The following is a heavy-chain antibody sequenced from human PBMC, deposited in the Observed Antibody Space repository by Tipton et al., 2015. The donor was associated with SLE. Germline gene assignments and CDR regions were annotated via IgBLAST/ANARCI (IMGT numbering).Heavy chain of an antibody. Sequence: TLSLTCSVSGFSITSGHYWGWIRQPPGKGLEWLGNIYQSGGTYHSPSLKRRVTMSVDTSKNQFSLRLRSVTAADTAVYYCARRRSETGLFSKRGWFDPWGQGTLVTVSS. J-gene: IGHJ5*02. V-gene: IGHV4-38-2*01. CDR3: ARRRSETGLFSKRGWFDP. CDR2: IYQSGGT. CDR1: GFSITSGHY. D-gene: IGHD3-10*02.